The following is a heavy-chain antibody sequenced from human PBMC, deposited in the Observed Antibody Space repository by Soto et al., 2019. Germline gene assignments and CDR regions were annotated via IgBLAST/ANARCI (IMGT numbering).Heavy chain of an antibody. CDR3: TRDASRDSSARGWFDP. D-gene: IGHD6-13*01. V-gene: IGHV3-21*01. J-gene: IGHJ5*02. Sequence: PGGYLILSYSASGYTFQSISMSWVRQAPGKGLEWNSTISSNSAYIYYTDALRGRFTISRDNAKNSLHLQMNSLRAEDTAVYYCTRDASRDSSARGWFDPWGPGTLVTVYS. CDR2: ISSNSAYI. CDR1: GYTFQSIS.